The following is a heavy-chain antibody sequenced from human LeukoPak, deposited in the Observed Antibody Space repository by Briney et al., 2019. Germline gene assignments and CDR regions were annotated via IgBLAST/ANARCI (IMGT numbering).Heavy chain of an antibody. CDR2: LSSNSRYI. Sequence: PGGSLRLSCGASGFTFSSYSMNWVRQAPGKGLEWVSSLSSNSRYIYYADSVRGRFTISRDDAKNSLYLQMNSLRAEDTAVHYCARDIYYDSSGYYGSVYWGQGTLVTVSS. D-gene: IGHD3-22*01. V-gene: IGHV3-21*01. J-gene: IGHJ4*02. CDR3: ARDIYYDSSGYYGSVY. CDR1: GFTFSSYS.